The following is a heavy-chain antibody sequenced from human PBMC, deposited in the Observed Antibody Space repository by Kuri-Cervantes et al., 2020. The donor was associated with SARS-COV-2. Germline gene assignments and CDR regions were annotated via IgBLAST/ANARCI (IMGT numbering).Heavy chain of an antibody. CDR1: GGSISSYY. CDR3: ARHPLGSVTIFGVVIEGAPFDY. V-gene: IGHV4-59*08. CDR2: IYYSGST. D-gene: IGHD3-3*01. J-gene: IGHJ4*02. Sequence: ESLKISCTVSGGSISSYYWSWIRQPPGKGLEWIGYIYYSGSTNYNPSLKSRVTISVDTSKNQFSLKLSSVTAADTAVYYCARHPLGSVTIFGVVIEGAPFDYWGQGTLVTVSS.